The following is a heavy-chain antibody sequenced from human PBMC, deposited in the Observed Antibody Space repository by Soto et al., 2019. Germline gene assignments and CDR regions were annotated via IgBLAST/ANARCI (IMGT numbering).Heavy chain of an antibody. V-gene: IGHV4-30-4*01. CDR2: IYYSGNT. J-gene: IGHJ4*02. Sequence: PSETLSLTCTVSGDSISSGDYYWSWIRQPPGKGLEWIGCIYYSGNTYYNPSLKSRFSISVDTSKNQFSLKLSSVTAADTAVYYCARVGGFGATTIDYWGQGTLVAVST. D-gene: IGHD3-10*01. CDR1: GDSISSGDYY. CDR3: ARVGGFGATTIDY.